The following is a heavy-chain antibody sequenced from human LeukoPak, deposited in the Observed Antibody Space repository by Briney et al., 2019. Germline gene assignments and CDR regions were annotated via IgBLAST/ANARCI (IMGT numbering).Heavy chain of an antibody. CDR3: ARNGGWSLYDEIDY. CDR1: GYTFTSYG. V-gene: IGHV1-18*01. CDR2: ISAYSGNT. J-gene: IGHJ4*02. Sequence: RASVKVSCKASGYTFTSYGISWVRQAPGRGLEWMGWISAYSGNTNYAQKLQGRVTMTTDTSTSTAYMELRSLRSDDTAVYYCARNGGWSLYDEIDYWGQGTLVTVSS. D-gene: IGHD3-16*01.